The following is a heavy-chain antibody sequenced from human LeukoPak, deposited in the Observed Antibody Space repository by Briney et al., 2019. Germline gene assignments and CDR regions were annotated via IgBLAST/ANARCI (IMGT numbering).Heavy chain of an antibody. CDR3: ASLAGNWNPIDY. CDR2: INPNSGGT. Sequence: ASVKVSCKASGYTFTGYYMHWVRQAPGQGLEWMGRINPNSGGTSYAQKFQGRVTMTRDTSISTAYMELSRLRSDDTAVYYCASLAGNWNPIDYWGQGTLVTVSS. D-gene: IGHD1-20*01. CDR1: GYTFTGYY. J-gene: IGHJ4*02. V-gene: IGHV1-2*06.